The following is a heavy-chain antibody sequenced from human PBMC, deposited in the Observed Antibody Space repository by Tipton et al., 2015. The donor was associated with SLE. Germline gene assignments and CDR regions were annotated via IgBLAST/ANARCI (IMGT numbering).Heavy chain of an antibody. D-gene: IGHD6-25*01. CDR2: INTDGSGT. CDR1: GFTFNNYW. CDR3: ARDRAAKYYSYYYMSV. V-gene: IGHV3-74*01. J-gene: IGHJ6*03. Sequence: SLRLSCAASGFTFNNYWMHWVRQVPGKGLVWVSRINTDGSGTTYADSVKGRFTISRDNAKNTLYLQMNSLRVEDTAVYYCARDRAAKYYSYYYMSVWGKGSTVTISS.